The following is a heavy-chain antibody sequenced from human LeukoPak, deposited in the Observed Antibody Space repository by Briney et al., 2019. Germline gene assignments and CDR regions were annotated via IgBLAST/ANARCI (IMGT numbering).Heavy chain of an antibody. D-gene: IGHD3-9*01. J-gene: IGHJ1*01. CDR1: GFTFRSYA. CDR2: VGGNGENT. Sequence: PGGSLRLSCAASGFTFRSYAMSWVRQALGKGLEWVSGVGGNGENTYYADSVKGRFTISRDNSKNTLYLQMNSLRAEDTAVYYCAKAQYYDILTGYYGYFQHWGQGALVTVSS. V-gene: IGHV3-23*01. CDR3: AKAQYYDILTGYYGYFQH.